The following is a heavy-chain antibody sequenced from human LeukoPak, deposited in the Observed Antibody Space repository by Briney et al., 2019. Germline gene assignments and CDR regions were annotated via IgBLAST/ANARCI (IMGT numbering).Heavy chain of an antibody. D-gene: IGHD1-26*01. Sequence: GASVKVSCKASGYTFTNFNMHWVRQAPGQGLEWMGIINPSGGSTSYAQKFQGRVTVTRDTSTSTVYMELSSLRSEDTAVYYCARDTSGSYWFDPWGQGTLVTVSS. CDR2: INPSGGST. CDR3: ARDTSGSYWFDP. V-gene: IGHV1-46*01. CDR1: GYTFTNFN. J-gene: IGHJ5*02.